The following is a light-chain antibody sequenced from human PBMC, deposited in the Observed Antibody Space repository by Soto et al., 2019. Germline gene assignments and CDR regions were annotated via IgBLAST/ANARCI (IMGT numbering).Light chain of an antibody. CDR2: DVS. V-gene: IGLV2-14*03. CDR3: SSCTVSSTLL. Sequence: QSALTQPASMSASPGQSITISCTGTSSDVGLYNYVSWYQQHPGKAPKLIIYDVSGRPSGVSNRFSGSKSGNTASLTISGLQPEDEAEYYCSSCTVSSTLLFGGGTKLTVL. J-gene: IGLJ3*02. CDR1: SSDVGLYNY.